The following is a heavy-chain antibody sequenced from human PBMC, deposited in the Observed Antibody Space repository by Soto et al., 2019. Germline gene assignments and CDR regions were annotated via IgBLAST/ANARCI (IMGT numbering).Heavy chain of an antibody. CDR3: ARDQGYSGYVAYYYYGMDV. J-gene: IGHJ6*02. V-gene: IGHV3-7*03. CDR1: GFTFSSYW. Sequence: SLRLSCAASGFTFSSYWMSWVRQAPGKGLEWVANIKQDGSEKYYVDSVKGRFTISRDNAKNSLYLQMNSLRAEDTAVYYCARDQGYSGYVAYYYYGMDVWGQGTTVTVSS. D-gene: IGHD5-12*01. CDR2: IKQDGSEK.